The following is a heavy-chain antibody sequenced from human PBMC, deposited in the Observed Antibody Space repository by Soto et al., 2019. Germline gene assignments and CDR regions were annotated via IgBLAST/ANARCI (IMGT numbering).Heavy chain of an antibody. CDR3: ARFGGGRLGEPDAYDI. J-gene: IGHJ3*02. CDR1: GFSLSTSGMC. CDR2: IDWDDDK. D-gene: IGHD3-10*01. Sequence: SGPTLVNPTQTLTLTCIISGFSLSTSGMCVSWIRQPPGKALEWLARIDWDDDKYYIASLKTRLTISKDTSKNQVVLKMTNMDPVDTATYYCARFGGGRLGEPDAYDIWGQGTMVTVSS. V-gene: IGHV2-70*11.